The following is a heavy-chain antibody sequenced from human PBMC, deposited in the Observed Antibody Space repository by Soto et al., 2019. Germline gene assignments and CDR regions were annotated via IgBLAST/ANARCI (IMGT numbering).Heavy chain of an antibody. CDR2: ISYDGSNK. D-gene: IGHD2-15*01. V-gene: IGHV3-30-3*01. Sequence: PGGSLRLSCAASGFTFSSYAMHWVRQAPGKGLEWVAVISYDGSNKYYADSVKGRFTISRDNSKNTLYLQMNSLRAEDTALYHCARNSHCSGGSCYSVFDPWGKGTLVTVSS. J-gene: IGHJ5*02. CDR3: ARNSHCSGGSCYSVFDP. CDR1: GFTFSSYA.